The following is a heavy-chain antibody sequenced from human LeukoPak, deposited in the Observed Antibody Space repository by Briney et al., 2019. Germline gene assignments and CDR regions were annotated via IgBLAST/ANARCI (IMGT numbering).Heavy chain of an antibody. J-gene: IGHJ6*02. D-gene: IGHD6-19*01. CDR1: GYTFTSYG. V-gene: IGHV1-18*01. CDR3: ALTGSSGWYFHEKDYYYYGMDV. CDR2: ISAYNGNT. Sequence: ASVKVSCKASGYTFTSYGISWVRQAPGQGLEWMGWISAYNGNTNYAQKLQGRVTMTTDTSTSTAYMELRSLRSDDTAVYYCALTGSSGWYFHEKDYYYYGMDVWGQGTTVTVSS.